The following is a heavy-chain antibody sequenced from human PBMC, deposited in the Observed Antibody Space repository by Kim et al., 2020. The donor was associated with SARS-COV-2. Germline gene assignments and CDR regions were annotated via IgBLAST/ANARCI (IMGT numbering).Heavy chain of an antibody. CDR1: GFTFDDYA. Sequence: GGSLRLSCAASGFTFDDYAMHWVRQAPGKGLEWVSGISWNSGSIGYADSVKGRFTISRDNAKNSLYLQMNSLRAEDTALYYCAKDMITIFGVAPSWGQGTLVTVSS. CDR2: ISWNSGSI. V-gene: IGHV3-9*01. D-gene: IGHD3-3*01. CDR3: AKDMITIFGVAPS. J-gene: IGHJ4*02.